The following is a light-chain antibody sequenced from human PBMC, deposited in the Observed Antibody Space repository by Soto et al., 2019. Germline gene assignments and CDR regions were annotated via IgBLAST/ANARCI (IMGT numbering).Light chain of an antibody. CDR3: MQALQTPLT. V-gene: IGKV2-28*01. Sequence: DIVMTQSPLCLPVTPGEPASISCRTSQSLLHSNGYNYLDWYLQKPGQSPQLLIYLGSNRASGVPDRFSGSGSGTDFTLKISRVEAEDVGIYYCMQALQTPLTLGGGTKVEIK. CDR2: LGS. CDR1: QSLLHSNGYNY. J-gene: IGKJ4*01.